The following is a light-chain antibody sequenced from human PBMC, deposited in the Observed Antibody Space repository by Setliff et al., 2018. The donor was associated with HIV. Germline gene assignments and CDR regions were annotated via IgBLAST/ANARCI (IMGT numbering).Light chain of an antibody. CDR1: NIGSKS. V-gene: IGLV3-21*03. CDR3: QVWASSSDHHV. CDR2: DNS. Sequence: SYELTQPPSVSVAPGKTARITCGVNNIGSKSVHWYQQKPGQAPVLVVYDNSDRPSGIPERFSGTNSGNTVTLTISRVEAGDEADYYCQVWASSSDHHVFGTGTKVTV. J-gene: IGLJ1*01.